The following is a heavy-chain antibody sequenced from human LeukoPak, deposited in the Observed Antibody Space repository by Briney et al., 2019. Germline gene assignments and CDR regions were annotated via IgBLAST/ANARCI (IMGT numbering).Heavy chain of an antibody. J-gene: IGHJ5*02. D-gene: IGHD6-6*01. Sequence: AGGSLRLSCAASGFTFSSYAMSWVRQAPGKGLEWVSAISGSGGSTYYADSVKGRFTISRDNSKNTLYLQMNSLRAEDTAVYYCAKGERSSSSNWFDPWGQGTLVTVSS. CDR2: ISGSGGST. CDR1: GFTFSSYA. V-gene: IGHV3-23*01. CDR3: AKGERSSSSNWFDP.